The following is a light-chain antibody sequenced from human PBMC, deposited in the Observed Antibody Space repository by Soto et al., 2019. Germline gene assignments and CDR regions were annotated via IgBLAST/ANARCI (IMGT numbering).Light chain of an antibody. CDR3: ISYTSYNTLV. Sequence: QSALTQPASVSGSPGQSITISCTGTSSDVGAYNYVSWYQQHPGKAPKLMIYEVSNRPSGVSNRFSGSKSGNTASLTISGLQAEDGADYYCISYTSYNTLVFGGGTKRTVL. CDR1: SSDVGAYNY. V-gene: IGLV2-14*01. CDR2: EVS. J-gene: IGLJ2*01.